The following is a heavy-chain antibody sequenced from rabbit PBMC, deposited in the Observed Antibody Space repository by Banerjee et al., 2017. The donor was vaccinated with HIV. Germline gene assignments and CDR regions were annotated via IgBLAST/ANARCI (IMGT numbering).Heavy chain of an antibody. J-gene: IGHJ4*01. CDR3: AREGRDGGFSGYGYDV. Sequence: QEQLVESGGGLVQPEGSLTLTCTASGFSFTNNYWMCWVRQAPGKGLEWIACIYVGSSDTTYYASWAKGRFTVSKTSSTTVTLQMTSLTAADTATYFCAREGRDGGFSGYGYDVWGPGTLVT. CDR1: GFSFTNNYW. CDR2: IYVGSSDTT. D-gene: IGHD1-1*01. V-gene: IGHV1S45*01.